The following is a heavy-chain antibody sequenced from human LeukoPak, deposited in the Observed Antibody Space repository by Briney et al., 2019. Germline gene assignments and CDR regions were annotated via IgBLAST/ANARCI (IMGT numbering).Heavy chain of an antibody. CDR2: IRQDGSEK. J-gene: IGHJ4*02. V-gene: IGHV3-7*01. CDR1: GFIFSNYW. CDR3: ARRAYDSRPEAPTDY. D-gene: IGHD3-22*01. Sequence: PGGSLRLSCAASGFIFSNYWMEWVRQAPGKGREWVANIRQDGSEKYYVDSVKGRFTISRDNAKDSLYLQMNSLRAEDTAVYFCARRAYDSRPEAPTDYWGQGTLVTVSS.